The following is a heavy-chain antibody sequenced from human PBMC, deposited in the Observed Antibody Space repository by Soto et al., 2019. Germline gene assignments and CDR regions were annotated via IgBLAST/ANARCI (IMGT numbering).Heavy chain of an antibody. J-gene: IGHJ3*02. CDR2: INADGSTT. Sequence: EMQLVESGGGLVQPGGSLRLSCAASGFAFSNSWMHWVRQVPGKGLVWVSHINADGSTTSNADSVKGRFTIFRDNAQSTLDVQMNSLRAEDTGVYYCARDRGYAFDMWGQGTMVTVSS. CDR1: GFAFSNSW. V-gene: IGHV3-74*01. CDR3: ARDRGYAFDM.